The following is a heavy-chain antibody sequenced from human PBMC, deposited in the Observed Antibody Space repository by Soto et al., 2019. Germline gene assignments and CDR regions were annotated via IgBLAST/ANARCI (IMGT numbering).Heavy chain of an antibody. CDR1: GDSISSRAYY. V-gene: IGHV4-39*01. CDR3: ARLTVSGTSLWYFDL. CDR2: VFFTGAT. D-gene: IGHD6-19*01. Sequence: QLQLQESGPGLVKPSETLSLTCTVSGDSISSRAYYWGWIRQPPGKGLEWIGSVFFTGATYYNPSFRRRVTISADTSENLFSLSLRSVTATDTAMYYCARLTVSGTSLWYFDLWGRGTLVTVSS. J-gene: IGHJ2*01.